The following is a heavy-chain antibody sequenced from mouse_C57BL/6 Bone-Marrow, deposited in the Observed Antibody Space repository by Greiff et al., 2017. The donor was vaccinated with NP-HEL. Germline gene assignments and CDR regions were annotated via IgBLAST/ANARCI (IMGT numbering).Heavy chain of an antibody. J-gene: IGHJ2*01. CDR3: ARRDSY. Sequence: SGAELARPGASVKLSCKASGYTFTSYGISWVKQRTGQGLEWIGEIYPRSGNTYYNEKFKGKATLTADKSSSTAYMELRSLTSDDSAVYFCARRDSYWGQGTTLTVSS. CDR2: IYPRSGNT. V-gene: IGHV1-81*01. CDR1: GYTFTSYG.